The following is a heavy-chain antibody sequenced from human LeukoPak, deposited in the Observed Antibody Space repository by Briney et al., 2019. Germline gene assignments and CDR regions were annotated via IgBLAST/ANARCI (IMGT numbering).Heavy chain of an antibody. J-gene: IGHJ3*01. Sequence: GASVKVSCKASGGAFTFTSYAISWVRQAPGQGLEWMGGIIPIFGSPRYAQKFQGRVTITADESTRTVYMDLSSLRSDDTAAHYCAGFFYDSSNDAFDVWGQGTMVTVSS. CDR2: IIPIFGSP. V-gene: IGHV1-69*13. D-gene: IGHD3-22*01. CDR3: AGFFYDSSNDAFDV. CDR1: GGAFTFTSYA.